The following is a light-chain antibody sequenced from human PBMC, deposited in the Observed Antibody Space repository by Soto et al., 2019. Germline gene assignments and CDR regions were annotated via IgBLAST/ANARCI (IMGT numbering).Light chain of an antibody. CDR1: SSNIGSNY. CDR3: AAWDDTLSGLV. CDR2: RAD. J-gene: IGLJ2*01. V-gene: IGLV1-47*01. Sequence: QSVLTQPPSASGAPGQTVTISCSGRSSNIGSNYVYWYQQLPETAPRLLLYRADQRPSGIPDRFSGSKSGTSASLAISGLRSEDEADYYCAAWDDTLSGLVFGGGTKLT.